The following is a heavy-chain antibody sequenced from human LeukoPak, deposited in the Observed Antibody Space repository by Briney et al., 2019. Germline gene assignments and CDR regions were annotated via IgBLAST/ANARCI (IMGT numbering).Heavy chain of an antibody. D-gene: IGHD4/OR15-4a*01. J-gene: IGHJ3*02. V-gene: IGHV4-59*01. CDR2: VHYSGTT. Sequence: PSETLSLTCTVSGVSISSYYWNWMRQSPGKGLEWIGYVHYSGTTNYNPSLESRVTISLDTSTNQFSLKLISGIAADTAVYYCARWGESVDYVVHAFDIWGQGTMVTVSS. CDR1: GVSISSYY. CDR3: ARWGESVDYVVHAFDI.